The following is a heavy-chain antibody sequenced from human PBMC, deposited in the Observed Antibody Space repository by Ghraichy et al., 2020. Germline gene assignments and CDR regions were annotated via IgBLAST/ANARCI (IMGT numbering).Heavy chain of an antibody. D-gene: IGHD3-3*01. V-gene: IGHV4-61*01. Sequence: SETLSLTCTVSGGSVSSGSYYWSWIRQPPGKGLEWIGYIYSSGSTNYNPSLKSRVIISADRSRNQFSLKLTSVTAADTAVYYCAGDNLDFPPMDVWGQGNTGTVSS. CDR2: IYSSGST. CDR1: GGSVSSGSYY. J-gene: IGHJ6*02. CDR3: AGDNLDFPPMDV.